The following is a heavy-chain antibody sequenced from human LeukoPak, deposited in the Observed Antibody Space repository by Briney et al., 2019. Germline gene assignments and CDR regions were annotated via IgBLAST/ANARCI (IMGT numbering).Heavy chain of an antibody. CDR1: GGSISSSSYY. V-gene: IGHV4-39*01. D-gene: IGHD6-19*01. J-gene: IGHJ4*02. CDR2: IYYSGST. CDR3: ARLRVAGTLDY. Sequence: SETLSLTCTVSGGSISSSSYYWGWIRQPPGTGLEWIGSIYYSGSTYYNPSLKSRVTISVDTSKNQFSLKLSSVTAADTAVYYCARLRVAGTLDYWGQGTLVTVSS.